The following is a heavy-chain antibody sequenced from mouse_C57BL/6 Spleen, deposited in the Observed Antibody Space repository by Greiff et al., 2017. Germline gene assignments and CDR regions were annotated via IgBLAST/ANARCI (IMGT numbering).Heavy chain of an antibody. CDR1: GFTFSDYG. D-gene: IGHD2-1*01. CDR3: ARRAIYYGFLYAMDY. V-gene: IGHV5-17*01. J-gene: IGHJ4*01. CDR2: ISSASSTI. Sequence: EVQRVESGGGLVKPGGSLKLSCAASGFTFSDYGMHWVRQAPEKGLEWVAYISSASSTIYYADTVKGRFTISRDNAKNTLFLQMTSLRSEDTAMYYCARRAIYYGFLYAMDYWGQGTSVTVSS.